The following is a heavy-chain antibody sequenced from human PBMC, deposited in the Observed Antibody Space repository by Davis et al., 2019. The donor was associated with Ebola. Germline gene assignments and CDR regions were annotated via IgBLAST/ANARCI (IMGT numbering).Heavy chain of an antibody. J-gene: IGHJ6*02. V-gene: IGHV4-34*01. Sequence: ESLKISCAGSGFTFSAYSMNWVRQPPGKGLEWIGEINHSGSTNYNPSLKSRVTISVDTSKNQFSLKLSSVTAADTAVYYCARLSSSWYRNYYYYGMDVWGQGTTVTVSS. CDR3: ARLSSSWYRNYYYYGMDV. CDR2: INHSGST. D-gene: IGHD6-13*01. CDR1: GFTFSAYS.